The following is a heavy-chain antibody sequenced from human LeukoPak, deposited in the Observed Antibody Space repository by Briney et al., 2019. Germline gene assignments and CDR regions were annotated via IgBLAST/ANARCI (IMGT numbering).Heavy chain of an antibody. Sequence: SETLSLTCTVSGGSISSSSYYWGWIRQPPGKGLEWIGSIYYSGSTYYSPSLKSRVTISVDTSKNQFSLKLSSVTAADTAVYYCARLGLLWFGESPYYYMDVWGKGTTVTVSS. D-gene: IGHD3-10*01. J-gene: IGHJ6*03. CDR1: GGSISSSSYY. CDR2: IYYSGST. V-gene: IGHV4-39*07. CDR3: ARLGLLWFGESPYYYMDV.